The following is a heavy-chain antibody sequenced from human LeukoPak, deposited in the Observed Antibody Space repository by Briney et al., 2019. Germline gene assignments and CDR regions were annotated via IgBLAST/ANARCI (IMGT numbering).Heavy chain of an antibody. V-gene: IGHV4-39*07. J-gene: IGHJ4*02. Sequence: PSETLSLTCTVSGGSISSSSYYWGWIRQPPGKGLEWIGSIYYSGSTYYNPSLKSRVTISVDTSKNQFSLKLSSVTAADTAVYYCARAGTLVWGSYLRFDYWGQGTLVTVSS. CDR2: IYYSGST. CDR3: ARAGTLVWGSYLRFDY. CDR1: GGSISSSSYY. D-gene: IGHD3-16*01.